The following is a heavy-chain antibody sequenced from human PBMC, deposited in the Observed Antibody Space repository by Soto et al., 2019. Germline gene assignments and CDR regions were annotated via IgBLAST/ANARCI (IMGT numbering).Heavy chain of an antibody. J-gene: IGHJ4*02. CDR3: ARDILGVGATRNFDY. CDR2: INPSGGST. CDR1: GYTFTSYY. V-gene: IGHV1-46*01. D-gene: IGHD1-26*01. Sequence: ASVKVSCKASGYTFTSYYMHWVRQAPGQGLEWMGIINPSGGSTSYAQKFQGRVTMTRDTSTSTVYMELSSLRSEDTAVYYCARDILGVGATRNFDYWGQGNLVTVSS.